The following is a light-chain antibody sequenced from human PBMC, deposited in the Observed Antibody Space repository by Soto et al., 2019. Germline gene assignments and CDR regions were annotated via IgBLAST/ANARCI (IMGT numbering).Light chain of an antibody. CDR1: QSVSSSY. J-gene: IGKJ1*01. V-gene: IGKV3-20*01. Sequence: EIVLTQSPGTLSLSPGERATLSCRASQSVSSSYLAWYQQKPGQAPRLLIYGASSRATGIPDRFSASGSRTDFTLTISRLEPEDFAVYYCQQYDSSPLTFGQGTKVEIQ. CDR3: QQYDSSPLT. CDR2: GAS.